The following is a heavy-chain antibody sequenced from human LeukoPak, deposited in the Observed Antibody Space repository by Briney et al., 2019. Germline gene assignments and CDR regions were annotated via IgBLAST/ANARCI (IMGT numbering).Heavy chain of an antibody. CDR1: GFTFSTYW. CDR2: ISSSSSYT. CDR3: ARYSRRGNDY. D-gene: IGHD6-13*01. J-gene: IGHJ4*02. Sequence: GGSLRLSCAASGFTFSTYWMHWVRQAPGKGLEWVSYISSSSSYTNYADSVKGRFTISRDNAKNSLYLQMNSLRAEDTAVYYCARYSRRGNDYWGQGTLVTVSS. V-gene: IGHV3-11*03.